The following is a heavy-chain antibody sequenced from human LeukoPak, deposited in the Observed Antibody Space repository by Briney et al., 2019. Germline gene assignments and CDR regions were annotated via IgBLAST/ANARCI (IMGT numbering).Heavy chain of an antibody. CDR2: IYSSGST. Sequence: SETLSLTCTVSGGSITNYYWSWIRQPAGKGLEWLGHIYSSGSTNYNPSLKSRVTMSVDTSKNQFSLNLSSVTAADTAVYHCARGRLFYDSTGYFIWGQGTMVTVSS. J-gene: IGHJ3*02. D-gene: IGHD3-22*01. CDR3: ARGRLFYDSTGYFI. V-gene: IGHV4-4*07. CDR1: GGSITNYY.